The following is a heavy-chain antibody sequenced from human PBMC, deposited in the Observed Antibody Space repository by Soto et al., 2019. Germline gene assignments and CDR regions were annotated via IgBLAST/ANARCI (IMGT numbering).Heavy chain of an antibody. CDR3: ARLVIGTSDY. D-gene: IGHD1-26*01. CDR1: GASIGSTNYY. CDR2: IFYSGST. J-gene: IGHJ4*02. V-gene: IGHV4-39*01. Sequence: PSETLSLTCIVSGASIGSTNYYWGWIRQPPGKGLEWIGSIFYSGSTYYNPSLKGRVTISIDTSKNQFSLMLSSVTAADTAVYYCARLVIGTSDYWGQGTLVTVSS.